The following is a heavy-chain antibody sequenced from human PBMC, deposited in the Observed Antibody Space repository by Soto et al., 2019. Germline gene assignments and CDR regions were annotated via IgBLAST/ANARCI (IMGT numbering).Heavy chain of an antibody. CDR2: IYYSGST. D-gene: IGHD6-6*01. CDR1: GGSLNICC. Sequence: SETLSLTCTVSGGSLNICCWSWIWQPPGKGLEWIGYIYYSGSTYYNPSLKSRVTISVDTSKNQFSLKLSSVTAADTAVYYCARGGAARPIYYYYMDVSGKGTTVTVSS. CDR3: ARGGAARPIYYYYMDV. V-gene: IGHV4-59*12. J-gene: IGHJ6*03.